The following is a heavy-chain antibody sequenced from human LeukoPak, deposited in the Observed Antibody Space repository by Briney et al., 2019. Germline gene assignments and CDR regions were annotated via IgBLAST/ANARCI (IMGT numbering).Heavy chain of an antibody. CDR1: GDSISSGDYY. V-gene: IGHV4-61*02. CDR2: ISSSGST. Sequence: SETLSLTCTVSGDSISSGDYYWSWIRQPAGKGLEWIGRISSSGSTNYNPSLKSRVTISVDTSKNQFSLKLSSVTAADTAVYYCARHRQGGIHSSSWYGFDYWGQGTLVTVSS. CDR3: ARHRQGGIHSSSWYGFDY. J-gene: IGHJ4*02. D-gene: IGHD6-13*01.